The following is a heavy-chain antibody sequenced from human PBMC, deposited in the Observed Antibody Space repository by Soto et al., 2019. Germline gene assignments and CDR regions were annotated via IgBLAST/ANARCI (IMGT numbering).Heavy chain of an antibody. D-gene: IGHD2-2*02. CDR3: ARDCYYTSISCYNRVGFDP. V-gene: IGHV1-18*04. Sequence: ASVKVSCKASGYTFSSYGISWVRQAPGQGLEWMGWISGYNGNTNYAQKFQGRVTMTTDTSTSTAYMELRSLRSDDTAVYYCARDCYYTSISCYNRVGFDPWGQGTLVTVSS. J-gene: IGHJ5*02. CDR1: GYTFSSYG. CDR2: ISGYNGNT.